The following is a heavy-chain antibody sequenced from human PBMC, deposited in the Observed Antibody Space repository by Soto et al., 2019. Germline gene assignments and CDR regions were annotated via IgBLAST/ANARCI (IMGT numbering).Heavy chain of an antibody. J-gene: IGHJ6*02. CDR2: VFHTGNT. D-gene: IGHD1-7*01. Sequence: QVHLQQWGAGLVKPSGTLSLTCAVSGGSFSDAFWSWVRQSPGRGLEWIGEVFHTGNTNYNPSLKSRVTLSVDTAKNQFSLRLASVTAADSAVYSCARSPRELLAEGPPFLYCCYGLDVCGQGTKVTVSS. CDR1: GGSFSDAF. CDR3: ARSPRELLAEGPPFLYCCYGLDV. V-gene: IGHV4-34*12.